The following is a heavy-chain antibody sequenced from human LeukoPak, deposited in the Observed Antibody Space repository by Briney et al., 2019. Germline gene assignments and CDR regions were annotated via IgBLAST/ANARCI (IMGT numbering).Heavy chain of an antibody. CDR1: GFTFSDYY. CDR3: ARGYSYGYGDY. Sequence: PGRSLRLSCAVAGFTFSDYYMSWIRQAQREGLGWVSYISSSGSTIYSADSVKGRFTISRDNAKNSLYLQMNSLRAEDTAVYYCARGYSYGYGDYWGQGTLVTVSS. CDR2: ISSSGSTI. V-gene: IGHV3-11*04. D-gene: IGHD5-18*01. J-gene: IGHJ4*02.